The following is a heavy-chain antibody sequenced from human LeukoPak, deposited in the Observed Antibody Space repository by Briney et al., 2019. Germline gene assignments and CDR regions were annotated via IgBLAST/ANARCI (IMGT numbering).Heavy chain of an antibody. D-gene: IGHD2-8*01. CDR1: GFTFNTYSM. J-gene: IGHJ6*02. V-gene: IGHV4-4*02. CDR2: IYHSGSI. CDR3: ARDNGAIRAYYYHGMDV. Sequence: GSLRLSCAASGFTFNTYSMNWVRQPPGKGLGWIGEIYHSGSINYNPSLKSRVTISVDKSKNQLSLRLTSVTAADTAVYYCARDNGAIRAYYYHGMDVWGQGTTVTVSS.